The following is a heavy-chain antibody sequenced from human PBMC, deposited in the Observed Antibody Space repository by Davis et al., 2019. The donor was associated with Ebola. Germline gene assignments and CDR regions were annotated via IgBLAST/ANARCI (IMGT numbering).Heavy chain of an antibody. CDR1: GYTFTSYG. V-gene: IGHV1-18*01. D-gene: IGHD3-22*01. Sequence: ASVKVSCKASGYTFTSYGISWVRQAPGQGLEWMGWISAYNGNTNYAQKLQGRVTMTTDTSTSTAYMELRSLRSDDTAVYYCARDLSEYYDSSTYFDYWGQGTLVTVSS. J-gene: IGHJ4*02. CDR2: ISAYNGNT. CDR3: ARDLSEYYDSSTYFDY.